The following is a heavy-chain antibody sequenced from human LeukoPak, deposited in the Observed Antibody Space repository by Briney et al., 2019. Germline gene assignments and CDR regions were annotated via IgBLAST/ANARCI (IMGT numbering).Heavy chain of an antibody. CDR1: GFAFSTYG. CDR2: ITSRSTT. D-gene: IGHD3-10*01. V-gene: IGHV3-48*02. J-gene: IGHJ4*02. Sequence: GGSLRLSCAASGFAFSTYGMNWVRQAPGKGLEWISYITSRSTTYYADSVRGRFTTSRDNAKNSLYLEMNGLRDDDTAVYYCARRISGSYLDYWGKGTLVTVSS. CDR3: ARRISGSYLDY.